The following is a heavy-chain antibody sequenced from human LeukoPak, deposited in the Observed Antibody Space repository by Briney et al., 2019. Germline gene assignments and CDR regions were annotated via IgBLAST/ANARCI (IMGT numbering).Heavy chain of an antibody. J-gene: IGHJ4*02. V-gene: IGHV3-33*01. D-gene: IGHD3/OR15-3a*01. CDR2: IWYHGRNQ. CDR3: GRDLAVGRPSFDS. Sequence: GLSLRLSCTTAGFTFSRYGLHSVRQAPGKWLEWVADIWYHGRNQYYAECVKGRFTISRENSKSMLYLQMNSLRVEDTAVYFCGRDLAVGRPSFDSWGQGTLVTVSS. CDR1: GFTFSRYG.